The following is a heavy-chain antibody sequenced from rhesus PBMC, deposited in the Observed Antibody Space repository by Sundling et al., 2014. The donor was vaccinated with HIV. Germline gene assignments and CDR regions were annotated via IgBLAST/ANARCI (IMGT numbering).Heavy chain of an antibody. D-gene: IGHD6-31*01. CDR2: INTAGNSD. CDR1: GFTFSYYG. CDR3: VRGPEATGWYGLDS. V-gene: IGHV3S42*01. J-gene: IGHJ6*01. Sequence: EVQLVETGGGLVQPGGSLKLSCAASGFTFSYYGMSWVRQTPGKGLEWVSGINTAGNSDYYSDSVKGRFTISRDNSKNTLSLQMRSLRGEDTAVYYCVRGPEATGWYGLDSWGQGVIVTVSS.